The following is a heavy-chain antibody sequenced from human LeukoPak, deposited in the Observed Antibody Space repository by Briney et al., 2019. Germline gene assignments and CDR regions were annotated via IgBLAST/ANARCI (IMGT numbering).Heavy chain of an antibody. CDR1: GGSFSGYY. D-gene: IGHD3-10*01. CDR3: AVGYYYGSGSYLDY. J-gene: IGHJ4*02. CDR2: INHSGST. V-gene: IGHV4-34*01. Sequence: SETLSLTCAVYGGSFSGYYWSWIRQPPGKGLEWIGEINHSGSTNYNPSLKSRVTISVDTSKNQFSLKLSSVTAADTAVYYCAVGYYYGSGSYLDYWGQGTLVTVSS.